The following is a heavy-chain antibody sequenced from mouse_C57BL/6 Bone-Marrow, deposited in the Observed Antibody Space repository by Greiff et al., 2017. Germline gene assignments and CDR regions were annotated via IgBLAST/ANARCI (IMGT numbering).Heavy chain of an antibody. Sequence: EVQGVASGGGLVKPGGSLKLSCAASGFTFSSYAMSWVRQTPEKRLEWVATISDGGSYTYYPDNVKGRFTISRDNAKNNLYLQMSHLKSEDTAMYYCARDGYYAMDYWGQGTSVTVSS. J-gene: IGHJ4*01. CDR2: ISDGGSYT. CDR3: ARDGYYAMDY. CDR1: GFTFSSYA. V-gene: IGHV5-4*01.